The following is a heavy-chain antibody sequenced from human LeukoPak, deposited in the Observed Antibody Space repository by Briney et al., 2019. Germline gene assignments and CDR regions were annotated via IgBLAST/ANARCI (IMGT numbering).Heavy chain of an antibody. D-gene: IGHD5-18*01. V-gene: IGHV4-39*07. Sequence: SETLSLTCTVSGGSISSSSYYWGWIRQPPGKGLEWIGSIYYSGSTYYNPSLKSRVTISVDTSKNQFSLKLSSVTAADTAVYYCARDTIQLGSGAFDIWGQGTMVTVSS. CDR1: GGSISSSSYY. CDR2: IYYSGST. J-gene: IGHJ3*02. CDR3: ARDTIQLGSGAFDI.